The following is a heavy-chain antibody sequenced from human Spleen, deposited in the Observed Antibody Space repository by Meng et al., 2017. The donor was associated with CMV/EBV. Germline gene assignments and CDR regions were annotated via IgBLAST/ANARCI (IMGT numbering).Heavy chain of an antibody. Sequence: SGPTLVKPTQTLTLTCTFSGFSLSTSRMRVSWIRQPPGKALEWLARIDWDDDKFYSTSLKTRLTISKDTSKNQVVLTMTNKDPVDTATYYCARMGYGYNYFDYWGQGTLVTVSS. CDR3: ARMGYGYNYFDY. V-gene: IGHV2-70D*14. CDR1: GFSLSTSRMR. J-gene: IGHJ4*02. D-gene: IGHD5-24*01. CDR2: IDWDDDK.